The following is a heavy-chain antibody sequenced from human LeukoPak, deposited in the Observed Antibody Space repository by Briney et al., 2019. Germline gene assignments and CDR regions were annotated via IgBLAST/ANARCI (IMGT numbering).Heavy chain of an antibody. CDR2: ISYDGSNK. J-gene: IGHJ4*02. CDR1: GFTFSSYG. V-gene: IGHV3-30*18. CDR3: AKDRSITMVRGVMRD. D-gene: IGHD3-10*01. Sequence: GGSLRLSCAASGFTFSSYGMHWVRQAPGKGLEWVAVISYDGSNKYYADSVKGRFTNSRDNSKNTLYLQMNSLRAEDTAVYYCAKDRSITMVRGVMRDWGQGTLVTVSS.